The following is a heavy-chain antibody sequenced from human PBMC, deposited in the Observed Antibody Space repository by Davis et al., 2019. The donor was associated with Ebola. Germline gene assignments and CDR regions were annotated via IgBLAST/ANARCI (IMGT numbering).Heavy chain of an antibody. CDR3: ARGGYCSSTSCYGYYYGMDV. CDR1: GGSISSSNW. D-gene: IGHD2-2*01. Sequence: MPSETLSLTCAVSGGSISSSNWWSWVRQPPGKGLEWIGEIYHSGSTNYNPSLKSRVTISVDKSKNQFSLKLSSVTAADTAVYDCARGGYCSSTSCYGYYYGMDVWGQGTTVTVSS. J-gene: IGHJ6*02. CDR2: IYHSGST. V-gene: IGHV4-4*02.